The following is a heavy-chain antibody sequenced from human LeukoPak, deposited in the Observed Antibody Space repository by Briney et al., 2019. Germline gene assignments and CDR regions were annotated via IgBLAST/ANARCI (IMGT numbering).Heavy chain of an antibody. CDR3: ARTGGAGSPSDT. D-gene: IGHD3-10*01. CDR1: GFIFSDYY. J-gene: IGHJ5*02. Sequence: PRGSLRLSCAASGFIFSDYYMTWLRQAPGKGLEWVSYISSSGGITYYADSVKGRFTISRDNAKNSLYLEMNSLRDDDTAVYFCARTGGAGSPSDTWGQGTLVTVSS. CDR2: ISSSGGIT. V-gene: IGHV3-11*01.